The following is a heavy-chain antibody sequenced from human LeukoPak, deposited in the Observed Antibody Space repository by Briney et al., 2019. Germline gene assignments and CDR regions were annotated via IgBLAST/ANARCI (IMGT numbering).Heavy chain of an antibody. CDR3: ANERYDELFLDT. V-gene: IGHV3-30*02. Sequence: KSGGSLRLSCAASGFTFSSYGMHWVRQAPGKGLEWVAFIRYDGSNKYYADSVKGRFTISRDNSKNTLYLQMDSLTAEDTATYYCANERYDELFLDTWGQGTLVIVSS. D-gene: IGHD2-15*01. CDR2: IRYDGSNK. CDR1: GFTFSSYG. J-gene: IGHJ5*02.